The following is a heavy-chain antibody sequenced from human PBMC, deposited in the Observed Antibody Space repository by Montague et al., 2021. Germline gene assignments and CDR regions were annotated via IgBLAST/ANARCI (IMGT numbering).Heavy chain of an antibody. Sequence: SLRLSCAASGFTFSSYDMHWVRQATGEGLEWVSAIGTAGDTFYPGSVKGRFTISGENAENSLYLQMNSLRAGDTAVYYCASTGAATAWRAYEIWGLGTMVTVSS. CDR3: ASTGAATAWRAYEI. D-gene: IGHD7-27*01. CDR2: IGTAGDT. CDR1: GFTFSSYD. J-gene: IGHJ3*02. V-gene: IGHV3-13*04.